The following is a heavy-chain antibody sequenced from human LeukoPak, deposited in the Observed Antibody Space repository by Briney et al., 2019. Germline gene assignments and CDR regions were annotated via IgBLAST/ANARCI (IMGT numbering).Heavy chain of an antibody. Sequence: ASVKVSSKASGYTFTSYGISWVRQAPGQGLEWMGWISAYNGNTNYAQKLQGRVTMTTDTSTSTAYMELRSLRSDDTAVYYCARVGLLDIVVVVAATHPGSAFDIWGQGTMVTVSS. CDR1: GYTFTSYG. V-gene: IGHV1-18*01. J-gene: IGHJ3*02. D-gene: IGHD2-15*01. CDR2: ISAYNGNT. CDR3: ARVGLLDIVVVVAATHPGSAFDI.